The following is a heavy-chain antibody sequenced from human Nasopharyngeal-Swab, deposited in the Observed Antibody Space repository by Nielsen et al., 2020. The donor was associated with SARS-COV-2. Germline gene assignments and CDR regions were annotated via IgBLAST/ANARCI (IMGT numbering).Heavy chain of an antibody. V-gene: IGHV1-46*01. Sequence: ASVKVSCKASGYTFTSYYMHWVRQAPGQGLEWMGIINPSGGSTSYAQKFQGRVTMTRDTSTSTVDMELSSLRSEDTAVYYCARGHSRIIVVVPWRKGYFDYWGQGTLVTVSS. J-gene: IGHJ4*02. D-gene: IGHD2-2*01. CDR1: GYTFTSYY. CDR2: INPSGGST. CDR3: ARGHSRIIVVVPWRKGYFDY.